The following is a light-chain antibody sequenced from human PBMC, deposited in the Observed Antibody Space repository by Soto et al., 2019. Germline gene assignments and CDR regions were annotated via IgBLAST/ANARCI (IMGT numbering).Light chain of an antibody. CDR3: QQYNSYSLT. Sequence: DIQMTQSPSTLSASVGDRVTITCRASQSISSWLAWYQQKPGKAPKLLIYDASSWDSGVPSRFSGSGSGTEFTLTISSLQPDDFATYYCQQYNSYSLTFGGGTKVEIK. V-gene: IGKV1-5*01. CDR1: QSISSW. CDR2: DAS. J-gene: IGKJ4*01.